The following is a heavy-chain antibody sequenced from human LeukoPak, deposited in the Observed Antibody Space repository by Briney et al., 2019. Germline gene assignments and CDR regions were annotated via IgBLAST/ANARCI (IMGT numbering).Heavy chain of an antibody. CDR1: GFTFSSYA. CDR3: AKSLSSGWAFDI. J-gene: IGHJ3*02. CDR2: ISGGGGST. V-gene: IGHV3-23*01. D-gene: IGHD3-22*01. Sequence: GGSLRLSCAASGFTFSSYAMSWVRQAPGKGLEWVSAISGGGGSTYYADSVKGRFTISRDNSKNTLYLQMNSLRAEDTAVYYCAKSLSSGWAFDIWGQGTMVTFSS.